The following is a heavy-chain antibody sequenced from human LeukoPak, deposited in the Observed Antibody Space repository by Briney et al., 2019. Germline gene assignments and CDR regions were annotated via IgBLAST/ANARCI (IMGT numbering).Heavy chain of an antibody. J-gene: IGHJ3*02. CDR1: GYTFTSYG. CDR3: ARVGSRPAFDI. V-gene: IGHV1-69*04. D-gene: IGHD1-26*01. Sequence: SVKVSCKASGYTFTSYGISWVRQAPGQGLEWMGRIIPILGIANYAQKFQGRVTITADKSTSTAYMELSSLRSEDTAVYYCARVGSRPAFDIWGQGTMVTVSS. CDR2: IIPILGIA.